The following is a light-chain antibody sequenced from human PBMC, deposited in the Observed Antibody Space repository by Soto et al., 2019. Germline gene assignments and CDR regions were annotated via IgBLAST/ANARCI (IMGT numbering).Light chain of an antibody. J-gene: IGKJ2*01. CDR2: LAS. V-gene: IGKV3-15*01. CDR3: QQYNNWPIT. CDR1: QSVSSN. Sequence: EIVMTQSPATLSVSPGERATLSCRASQSVSSNLAWYQQKPRQAPRLLIYLASTRATGIPARFSGSGSGTEFTLTISSLQSEDFAVYSCQQYNNWPITFGQGTKLEIK.